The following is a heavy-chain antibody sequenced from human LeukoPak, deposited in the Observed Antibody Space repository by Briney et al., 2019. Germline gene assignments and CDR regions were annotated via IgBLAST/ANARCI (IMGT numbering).Heavy chain of an antibody. CDR2: IDGSGDNT. V-gene: IGHV3-23*01. D-gene: IGHD4-23*01. J-gene: IGHJ4*02. Sequence: PGGSLRLSCAASGFTFSSYAMSWVRQAPGKGLEWVSAIDGSGDNTYYADSVKGRFTISRDNSKDTLFLQMNSLRAEDTAVYYCAKADSYGGNSQLFDFWGQGTLVTVSS. CDR3: AKADSYGGNSQLFDF. CDR1: GFTFSSYA.